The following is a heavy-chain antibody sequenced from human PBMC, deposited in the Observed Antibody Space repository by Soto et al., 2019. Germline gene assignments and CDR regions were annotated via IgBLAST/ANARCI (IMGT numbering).Heavy chain of an antibody. CDR1: GFTFSSYG. CDR2: ISYDGSNK. CDR3: AKDVGKAAAGTDYYYYYGMDV. Sequence: GGSLSLSCAASGFTFSSYGMHWVRQAPGKGLEWVAVISYDGSNKYYADSVKGRFTISGDNSKNTLYLQMNSLRAEDTAVYYCAKDVGKAAAGTDYYYYYGMDVWGQGTTVTVSS. V-gene: IGHV3-30*18. D-gene: IGHD6-13*01. J-gene: IGHJ6*02.